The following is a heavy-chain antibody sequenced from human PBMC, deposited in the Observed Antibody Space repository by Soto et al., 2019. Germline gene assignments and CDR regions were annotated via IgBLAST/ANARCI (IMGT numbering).Heavy chain of an antibody. CDR1: GGSISSGGYY. Sequence: SDPLSLTCTVSGGSISSGGYYWSWIRPHPGKGMEWIGYIYYSGSTYYNPSLKSRVTIAVDTSKNQFSLKLSSVTAADTAVYYCARVGYYDSSGYLDYWGQGSLVTVS. V-gene: IGHV4-31*03. D-gene: IGHD3-22*01. CDR2: IYYSGST. CDR3: ARVGYYDSSGYLDY. J-gene: IGHJ4*02.